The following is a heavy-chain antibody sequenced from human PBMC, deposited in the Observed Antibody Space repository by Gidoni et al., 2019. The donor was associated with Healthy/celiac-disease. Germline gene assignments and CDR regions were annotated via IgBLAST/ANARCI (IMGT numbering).Heavy chain of an antibody. Sequence: EVQLLESGGGLVQPGGSLRLSCAASGFPFSSYAMSWVRQAPGKGLEWVSAISGSGGSTYYADSVKGRFTISRDNSKNTLYLQMNSLRAEDTAVYYCAKDRIRGPYFDYWGQGTLVTVSS. D-gene: IGHD2-15*01. V-gene: IGHV3-23*01. CDR3: AKDRIRGPYFDY. CDR2: ISGSGGST. J-gene: IGHJ4*02. CDR1: GFPFSSYA.